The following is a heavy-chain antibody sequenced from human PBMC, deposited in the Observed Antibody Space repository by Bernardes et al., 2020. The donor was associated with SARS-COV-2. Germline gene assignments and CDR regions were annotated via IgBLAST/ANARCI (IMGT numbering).Heavy chain of an antibody. J-gene: IGHJ2*01. D-gene: IGHD7-27*01. V-gene: IGHV3-30*18. CDR3: AKDQGYWGKFGL. CDR1: GFTFTVNG. Sequence: SLRLSCAASGFTFTVNGMHWFRQAPGKGLEWVAFLSQDATHKIYADSVKGRFTISRDISKSTLYLQMNSLRPEDTAIYFCAKDQGYWGKFGLWGRGTLVAVSS. CDR2: LSQDATHK.